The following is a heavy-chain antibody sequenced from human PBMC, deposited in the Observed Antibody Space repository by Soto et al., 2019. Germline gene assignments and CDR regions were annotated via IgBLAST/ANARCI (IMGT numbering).Heavy chain of an antibody. J-gene: IGHJ4*02. CDR3: ARRTVNIRTFYSGLKTHCFDF. Sequence: TLSLTCAFSGDSMSSSDYYWGWIRQPPGKGLEWIGSIYYSGSTYYNPSLQSRVAISVDTSKNQFSLKLKSVTAADTAIYYCARRTVNIRTFYSGLKTHCFDFWGQGAPVPSPQ. CDR1: GDSMSSSDYY. D-gene: IGHD6-19*01. V-gene: IGHV4-39*01. CDR2: IYYSGST.